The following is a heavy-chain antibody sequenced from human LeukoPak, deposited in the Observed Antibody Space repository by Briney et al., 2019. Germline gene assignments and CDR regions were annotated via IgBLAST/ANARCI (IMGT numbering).Heavy chain of an antibody. CDR2: IIPIFGTA. D-gene: IGHD1-1*01. J-gene: IGHJ6*03. CDR3: ARGQGERSYYYYMEV. V-gene: IGHV1-69*05. CDR1: GGTFSSYA. Sequence: SVKVSGKASGGTFSSYAISWVRLAPGQGLEWMGGIIPIFGTANYAQKFQGRVTITTDESTSTAYMELSSLRSEDTAVYCCARGQGERSYYYYMEVWGKGTTVTVSS.